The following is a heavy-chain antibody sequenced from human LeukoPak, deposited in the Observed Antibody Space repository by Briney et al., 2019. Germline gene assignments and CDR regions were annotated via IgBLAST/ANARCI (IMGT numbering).Heavy chain of an antibody. Sequence: SLRLSCAASGFTFDNYAMHWVRQAPGKGLEWVSGISWNSGSIGYADSVKGRFTISRDNAKNSLYLQMNSLRAEDTALYYCTKDQTRIVGATNSFDYWGQGTLSPSPQ. CDR3: TKDQTRIVGATNSFDY. V-gene: IGHV3-9*01. CDR1: GFTFDNYA. CDR2: ISWNSGSI. J-gene: IGHJ4*02. D-gene: IGHD1-26*01.